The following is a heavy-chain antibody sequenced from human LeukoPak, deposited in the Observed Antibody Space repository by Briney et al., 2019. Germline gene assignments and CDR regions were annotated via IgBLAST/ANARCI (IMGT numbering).Heavy chain of an antibody. Sequence: SETLSLTCAVSGYSISSGYYWGWIRQPPGKGLEWIGSIYHSGSTYYNPSLKSRVTISVDTSKNQFSLKLSSVTAADTAVYYCVSIGLGSDYWGQGTLVTVSS. CDR2: IYHSGST. J-gene: IGHJ4*02. D-gene: IGHD3-3*02. CDR1: GYSISSGYY. V-gene: IGHV4-38-2*01. CDR3: VSIGLGSDY.